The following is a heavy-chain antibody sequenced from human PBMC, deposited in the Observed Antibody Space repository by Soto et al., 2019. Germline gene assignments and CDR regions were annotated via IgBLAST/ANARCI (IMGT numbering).Heavy chain of an antibody. Sequence: PGGSLRPSCAASGFIFSTYAMNWVRQAPGKGLEWVAAISNSGGSTFYSESVRGRFTISRDNSINTLSLQMSSLRTEDTAVYYCALPRGYGVFDAVDIWGQGTMVTVSS. D-gene: IGHD4-17*01. CDR3: ALPRGYGVFDAVDI. CDR1: GFIFSTYA. V-gene: IGHV3-23*01. CDR2: ISNSGGST. J-gene: IGHJ3*02.